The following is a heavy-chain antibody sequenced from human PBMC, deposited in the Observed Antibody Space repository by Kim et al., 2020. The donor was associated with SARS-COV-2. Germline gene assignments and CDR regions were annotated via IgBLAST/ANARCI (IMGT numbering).Heavy chain of an antibody. CDR1: GFTFSSYA. CDR3: AKDWGWGGYGEPDAFDI. CDR2: ISGSGGST. D-gene: IGHD5-12*01. J-gene: IGHJ3*02. V-gene: IGHV3-23*01. Sequence: GGSLRLSCAASGFTFSSYAMSWVRQAPGKGLEWVSAISGSGGSTYYADSVKGRFTISRDNSKNTLYLQMNSLRAEDTAVYYCAKDWGWGGYGEPDAFDIWGQGTMVTVSS.